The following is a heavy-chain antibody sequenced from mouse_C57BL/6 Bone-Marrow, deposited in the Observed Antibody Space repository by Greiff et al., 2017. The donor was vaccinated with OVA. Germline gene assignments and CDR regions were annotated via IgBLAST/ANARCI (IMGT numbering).Heavy chain of an antibody. CDR3: ARQDYYYGSSPHWYFDV. D-gene: IGHD1-1*01. V-gene: IGHV5-17*01. CDR1: GFTFSDYG. CDR2: ISSGSSTI. Sequence: EVQVVESGGGLVKPGGSLKLSCAASGFTFSDYGMHWVRQAPEKGLEWVAYISSGSSTIYYADTVKGRFTISRDNAKNTLFLQMTSLRSEDTAMYYCARQDYYYGSSPHWYFDVWGTGTTVTVSS. J-gene: IGHJ1*03.